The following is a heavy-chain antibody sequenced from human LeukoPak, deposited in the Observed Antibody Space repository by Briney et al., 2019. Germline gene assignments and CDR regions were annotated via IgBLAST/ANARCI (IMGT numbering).Heavy chain of an antibody. CDR2: IYYSGST. J-gene: IGHJ4*02. CDR1: GGSISSSSYY. V-gene: IGHV4-39*01. CDR3: ARHIVTYYYDSSGYYFDY. D-gene: IGHD3-22*01. Sequence: PSETLSLTCTVSGGSISSSSYYWGWIRQPPGKGLEWIGSIYYSGSTYYNPTLKSRVTISVDTSKNQFSLKLSSVTAADTAVYYCARHIVTYYYDSSGYYFDYWGQGTLVTVSS.